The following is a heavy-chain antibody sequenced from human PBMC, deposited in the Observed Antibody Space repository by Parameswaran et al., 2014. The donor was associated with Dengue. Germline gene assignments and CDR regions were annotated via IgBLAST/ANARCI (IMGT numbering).Heavy chain of an antibody. J-gene: IGHJ4*02. CDR2: IYHSGST. D-gene: IGHD4-17*01. V-gene: IGHV4-38-2*01. Sequence: VRQAPGKGLEWIGSIYHSGSTYYNPSLKSRVTISVDTSKNQFSLKLSSVTAADTAVYYCARTQNDYGDILFDYWGQGTLVTVSS. CDR3: ARTQNDYGDILFDY.